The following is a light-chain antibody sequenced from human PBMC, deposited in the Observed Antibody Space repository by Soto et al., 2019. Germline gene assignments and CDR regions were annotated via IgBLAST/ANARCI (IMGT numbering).Light chain of an antibody. V-gene: IGKV3-20*01. Sequence: EIVLTQSPGTLSLSPGERATLSCRASQSVSSNYLAGYQQKPGQPPRLLIYGASSRATGIPDRFSGSGSGTDFTLPISRLEPEDFAVYYCQQYGSSTMYTFGQGTKLEIK. CDR2: GAS. CDR1: QSVSSNY. CDR3: QQYGSSTMYT. J-gene: IGKJ2*01.